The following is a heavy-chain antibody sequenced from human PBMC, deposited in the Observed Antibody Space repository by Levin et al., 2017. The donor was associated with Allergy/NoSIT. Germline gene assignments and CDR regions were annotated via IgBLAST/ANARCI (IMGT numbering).Heavy chain of an antibody. CDR1: GFSFSSDW. Sequence: GGSLRLSCAASGFSFSSDWMHWVRQAPGKGLVWVARINSDGSHTSYADSVKGRVTISRDNAKNTLDLQMNSLRVEDTAMYYCARAYGDYSLYLTHWGQGTPVTVSS. V-gene: IGHV3-74*01. CDR3: ARAYGDYSLYLTH. J-gene: IGHJ1*01. D-gene: IGHD4-17*01. CDR2: INSDGSHT.